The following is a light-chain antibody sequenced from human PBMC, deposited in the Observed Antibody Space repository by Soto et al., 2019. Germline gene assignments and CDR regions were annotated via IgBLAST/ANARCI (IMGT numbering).Light chain of an antibody. J-gene: IGKJ5*01. CDR1: ESISSK. Sequence: EIVMTQSPATLSVSPGERAILSCRASESISSKLGWYQQRPGQAPRLLSYGASIRATGIPTRFSGSGSGTEFPITISSLPSEDSAVYYCQQYNKWFSISFGPGTRLEIK. CDR3: QQYNKWFSIS. V-gene: IGKV3-15*01. CDR2: GAS.